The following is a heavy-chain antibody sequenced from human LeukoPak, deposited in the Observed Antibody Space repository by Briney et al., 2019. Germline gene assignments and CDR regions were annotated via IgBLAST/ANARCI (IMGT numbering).Heavy chain of an antibody. D-gene: IGHD3-22*01. Sequence: SETLSLTCTVSGGSISSYYWSWIRQPPGKGLEWIGYMSYSGSTNYTPSLKSRVTISVDKSKKQVSLKLSSVAAADTAVYYCARASYYYDSSSWGQGTLVTVSS. CDR2: MSYSGST. V-gene: IGHV4-59*12. CDR3: ARASYYYDSSS. J-gene: IGHJ5*02. CDR1: GGSISSYY.